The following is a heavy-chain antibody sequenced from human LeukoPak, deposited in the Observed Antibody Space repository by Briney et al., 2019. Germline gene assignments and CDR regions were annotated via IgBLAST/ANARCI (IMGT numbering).Heavy chain of an antibody. CDR2: ISGRGGST. D-gene: IGHD3-22*01. J-gene: IGHJ4*02. CDR1: GFTPSSHA. V-gene: IGHV3-23*01. Sequence: GGSLSLSCAASGFTPSSHAMSCVRQTPGGGVGWVSVISGRGGSTYYAESVKGRFTISRDNSKNTLYLQMNSLRAEDTAVYYCAKGDYYDSSGPLDYWGQGTLVIVSS. CDR3: AKGDYYDSSGPLDY.